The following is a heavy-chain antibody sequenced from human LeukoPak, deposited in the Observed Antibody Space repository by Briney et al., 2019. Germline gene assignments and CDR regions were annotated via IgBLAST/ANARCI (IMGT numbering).Heavy chain of an antibody. V-gene: IGHV4-34*01. CDR3: ARALSGPYYYGSGSYYPRYFDY. CDR2: INHSGST. CDR1: GGSFSGYY. J-gene: IGHJ4*02. D-gene: IGHD3-10*01. Sequence: SETLSLTCAVYGGSFSGYYWSWIRQPPGKGLEWIGVINHSGSTNYNPSLKSRVTISVDTSKNQFSLKLSSVTAADTAVYYCARALSGPYYYGSGSYYPRYFDYWGQGTLVTVSS.